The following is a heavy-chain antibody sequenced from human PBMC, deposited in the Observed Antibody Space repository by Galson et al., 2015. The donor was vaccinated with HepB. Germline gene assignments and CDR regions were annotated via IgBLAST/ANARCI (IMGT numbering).Heavy chain of an antibody. CDR3: ARHEYVDEWASGY. V-gene: IGHV3-21*01. D-gene: IGHD3-16*01. CDR1: GFTFSSYS. CDR2: ISSSGTYI. J-gene: IGHJ4*02. Sequence: SLRLSCAASGFTFSSYSMNWVRQAPGKGLEWVSSISSSGTYIYYADSVKGRFTISRDNAKNSVYLHMNSLRADDTAVYYCARHEYVDEWASGYWGQGALVTVSS.